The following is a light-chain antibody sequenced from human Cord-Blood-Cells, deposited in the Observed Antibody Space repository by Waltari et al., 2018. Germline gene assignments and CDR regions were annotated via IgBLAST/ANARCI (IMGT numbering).Light chain of an antibody. V-gene: IGKV1-39*01. CDR1: QSISSY. CDR2: AAS. J-gene: IGKJ4*01. Sequence: IQMTQPPSSPSASVGDRVTSTCRASQSISSYLNWYQQKPGKAPKLLIYAASSLQSGVPSRFSGSGSGTDFTLTISSLQPEDFATYYCQQSYSTPSFGGGTKVEIK. CDR3: QQSYSTPS.